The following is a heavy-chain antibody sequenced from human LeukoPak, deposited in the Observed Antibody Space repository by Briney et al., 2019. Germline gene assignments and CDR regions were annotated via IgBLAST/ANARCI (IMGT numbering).Heavy chain of an antibody. V-gene: IGHV1-69*05. CDR1: GSTFSSYA. CDR2: IIPIFGTA. Sequence: ASVKVSCKASGSTFSSYAISWVRQAPGQGLEWMGGIIPIFGTANYAQKFQGRVTITRDTSASTAYMELSSLRSEDTAVYYCARDQHRSYYYDSSGYHWFDPWGQGTLVTVSS. J-gene: IGHJ5*02. D-gene: IGHD3-22*01. CDR3: ARDQHRSYYYDSSGYHWFDP.